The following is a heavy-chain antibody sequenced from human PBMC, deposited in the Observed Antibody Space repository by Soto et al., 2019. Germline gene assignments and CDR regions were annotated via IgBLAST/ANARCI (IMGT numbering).Heavy chain of an antibody. Sequence: SETVSLTCTVSIAALNSAEYYWSWIRQVPGKGLEWIGHIYVTGAVDYNPSLRDRITISQDTSERQFSLNLRLVTAADTAVYYCARLRIATNNYKWFDPWGQGTLVTVS. J-gene: IGHJ5*02. CDR2: IYVTGAV. V-gene: IGHV4-31*03. D-gene: IGHD2-21*01. CDR3: ARLRIATNNYKWFDP. CDR1: IAALNSAEYY.